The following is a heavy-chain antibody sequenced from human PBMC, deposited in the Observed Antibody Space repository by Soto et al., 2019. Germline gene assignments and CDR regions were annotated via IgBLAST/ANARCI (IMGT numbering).Heavy chain of an antibody. J-gene: IGHJ6*02. D-gene: IGHD6-19*01. CDR1: GFTFDDYA. CDR2: ISWNSGSI. V-gene: IGHV3-9*01. CDR3: ARVVIDSSGDYYYYGMDV. Sequence: ESGGGLVQPGRSLRLSCAASGFTFDDYAMHWVRQAPGKGLERVSGISWNSGSIGYADSVKGRFTISRDNAKNSLYLQMNSLRAEDTALYYCARVVIDSSGDYYYYGMDVWGQGTTVTVSS.